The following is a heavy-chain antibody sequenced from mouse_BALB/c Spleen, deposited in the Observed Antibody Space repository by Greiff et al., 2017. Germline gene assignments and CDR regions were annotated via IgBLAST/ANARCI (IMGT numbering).Heavy chain of an antibody. D-gene: IGHD2-4*01. J-gene: IGHJ1*01. V-gene: IGHV1S29*02. CDR2: IYPYNGGT. Sequence: VQLQQSGPELVKPGASVKISCKASGYTFTDYNMHWVKQSHGKSLEWIGYIYPYNGGTGYNQKFKSKATLTVDNSSSTAYMELRSLTSEDSAVYYCAGDYDPWYFDVWGAGTTVTVSS. CDR3: AGDYDPWYFDV. CDR1: GYTFTDYN.